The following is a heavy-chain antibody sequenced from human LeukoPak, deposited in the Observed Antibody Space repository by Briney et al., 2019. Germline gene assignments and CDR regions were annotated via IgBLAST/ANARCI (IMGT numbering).Heavy chain of an antibody. D-gene: IGHD3-22*01. CDR3: AKVRRRYDSRGHHFDY. J-gene: IGHJ4*02. CDR1: GFTFSSYG. CDR2: IRYDESNK. Sequence: PGGSLRLSCAASGFTFSSYGMHWVRQAPGKGLEWVAFIRYDESNKYYADSVKGRFTISRDNSKNTPYLQMNSLRAEDTAVYYCAKVRRRYDSRGHHFDYWGQGTLVTVSS. V-gene: IGHV3-30*02.